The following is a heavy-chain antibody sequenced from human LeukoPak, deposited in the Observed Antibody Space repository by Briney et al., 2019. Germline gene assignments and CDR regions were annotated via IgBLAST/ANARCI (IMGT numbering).Heavy chain of an antibody. V-gene: IGHV1-24*01. J-gene: IGHJ4*02. Sequence: ASVKVSCKLSGYTLTEKAIHWVRQTPGRGPEWMGGFDPEDGQTLYPQRFQGRVSMTEDTSTDTIYMELSRLTFEDTAVYYCATVKVVLAATAWYFDSWGQGTLVTVSS. CDR2: FDPEDGQT. CDR1: GYTLTEKA. CDR3: ATVKVVLAATAWYFDS. D-gene: IGHD2-2*01.